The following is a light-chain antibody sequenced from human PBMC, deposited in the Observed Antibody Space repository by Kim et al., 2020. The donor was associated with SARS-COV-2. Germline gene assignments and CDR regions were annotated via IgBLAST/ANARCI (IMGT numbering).Light chain of an antibody. CDR2: DNN. CDR3: GTWDSSLNGLV. J-gene: IGLJ2*01. CDR1: SSNIGQNY. V-gene: IGLV1-51*01. Sequence: GQKVTNSCSGSSSNIGQNYVSWYQQFPGTAPKLLIYDNNKRHSGIPDRFSGSKSGTSTTLGITGLQTGDEADYYCGTWDSSLNGLVFGGGTQLTVL.